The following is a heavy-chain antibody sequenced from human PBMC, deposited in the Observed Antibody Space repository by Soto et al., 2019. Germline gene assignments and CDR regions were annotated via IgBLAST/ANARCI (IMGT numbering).Heavy chain of an antibody. CDR2: IYPGDSDT. CDR3: ARGLSPSITMIAHTPGWFDS. D-gene: IGHD3-22*01. CDR1: GYSFTSYW. J-gene: IGHJ5*01. Sequence: PGESLKISCKGSGYSFTSYWIGWVRQMPGKGLEWMGIIYPGDSDTRYSPSFQGQVTISADKSISTAYLQWSSLKASDTAMYYCARGLSPSITMIAHTPGWFDSWGQGTLVTVSS. V-gene: IGHV5-51*01.